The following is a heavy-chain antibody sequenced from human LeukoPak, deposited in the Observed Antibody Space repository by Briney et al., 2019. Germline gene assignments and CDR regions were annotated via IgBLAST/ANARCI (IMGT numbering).Heavy chain of an antibody. CDR2: ISGSGGST. D-gene: IGHD2-2*01. CDR1: GFTFSSYW. V-gene: IGHV3-23*01. Sequence: AGGSLRLSCAASGFTFSSYWMSWVRQAPGKGLEWVSAISGSGGSTYYADSVKGRFTISRDNSKNTLYLQMNSLRAEDTAVYYCAIFWDCGITRTSCYEWFDPWGQGTLVTVSS. CDR3: AIFWDCGITRTSCYEWFDP. J-gene: IGHJ5*02.